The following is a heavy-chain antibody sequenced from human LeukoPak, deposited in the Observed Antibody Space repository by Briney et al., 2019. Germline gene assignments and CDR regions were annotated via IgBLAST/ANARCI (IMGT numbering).Heavy chain of an antibody. V-gene: IGHV3-23*01. CDR3: AKGKRYPDY. CDR1: GFTFSSYA. D-gene: IGHD1-1*01. Sequence: GGSLRLSCAASGFTFSSYAMSWVRQAPGKGLEWVSGISGSGDNTYYADSVKGRFTISRDNAKNSLYLQMDSLRVEDTAVYYCAKGKRYPDYWGQGTLVTVSS. J-gene: IGHJ4*02. CDR2: ISGSGDNT.